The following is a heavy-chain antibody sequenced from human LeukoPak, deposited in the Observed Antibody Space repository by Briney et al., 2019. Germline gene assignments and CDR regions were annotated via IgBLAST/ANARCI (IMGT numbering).Heavy chain of an antibody. CDR3: AKWPEGATPKFHH. Sequence: GWSLRLSCAASAFTFSSYEMNWVRQAPGKGLEAPGKGLEWVSTISASGHATYYPDSVRGRFTISRDNSKSTLHLQMDSLRAEDSALYYCAKWPEGATPKFHHWGQGTLVTVSS. J-gene: IGHJ4*02. CDR1: AFTFSSYE. D-gene: IGHD1-26*01. CDR2: ISASGHAT. V-gene: IGHV3-23*01.